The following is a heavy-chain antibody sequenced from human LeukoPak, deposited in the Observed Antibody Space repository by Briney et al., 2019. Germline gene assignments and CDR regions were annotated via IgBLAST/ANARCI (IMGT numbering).Heavy chain of an antibody. V-gene: IGHV3-23*01. CDR3: AKPAKTDYADY. CDR1: GFSFSNYA. D-gene: IGHD1-14*01. J-gene: IGHJ4*02. CDR2: ISGSGVST. Sequence: PGGSLRLSCATSGFSFSNYAMNWVRQAPGKGLEWVSSISGSGVSTYYADSVKGRLTISRDNSKNTLFLQMNSLRAEDTAVYYCAKPAKTDYADYWGQGTLVTVSS.